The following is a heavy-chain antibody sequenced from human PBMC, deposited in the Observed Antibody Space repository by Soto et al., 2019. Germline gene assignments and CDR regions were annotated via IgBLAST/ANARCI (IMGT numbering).Heavy chain of an antibody. D-gene: IGHD5-18*01. CDR2: INHSGST. V-gene: IGHV4-34*01. Sequence: SETLSLTCAVYGGSFSGYYWTWIRQPPGTGLEWIGEINHSGSTNYNPSLKSRVTISVDTSKSQFSLKLSSVIAADTAVYYCAKDSGYNYGYFRWFDPWGQGTLVTVS. CDR1: GGSFSGYY. J-gene: IGHJ5*02. CDR3: AKDSGYNYGYFRWFDP.